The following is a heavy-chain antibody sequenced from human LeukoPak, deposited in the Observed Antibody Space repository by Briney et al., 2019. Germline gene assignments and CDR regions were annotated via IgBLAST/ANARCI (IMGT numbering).Heavy chain of an antibody. D-gene: IGHD3-10*01. V-gene: IGHV4-4*07. CDR2: THTSGST. CDR1: GGSISSYY. J-gene: IGHJ4*02. Sequence: SETLSLTCTVSGGSISSYYWSWIRQPAGKGLEWIGRTHTSGSTNYNPSLKSRVTMSVDTSKNQFSLKLSSVTAADTAVYYCARRRGRDYYGSGSYYYWGQGTLVTVSS. CDR3: ARRRGRDYYGSGSYYY.